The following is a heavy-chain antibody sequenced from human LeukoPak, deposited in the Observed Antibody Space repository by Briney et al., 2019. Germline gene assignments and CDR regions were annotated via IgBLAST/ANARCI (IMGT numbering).Heavy chain of an antibody. CDR1: GVTYSSYS. V-gene: IGHV3-21*01. J-gene: IGHJ5*01. D-gene: IGHD2-15*01. CDR3: AREYCSGGSCRFES. CDR2: ITSSSSYI. Sequence: GGSLRLSCAASGVTYSSYSMNWVVHAPGKALESVSSITSSSSYIYYADSVKGRFTISRDNATNSLYLQLNSLRADDRATHYCAREYCSGGSCRFESWG.